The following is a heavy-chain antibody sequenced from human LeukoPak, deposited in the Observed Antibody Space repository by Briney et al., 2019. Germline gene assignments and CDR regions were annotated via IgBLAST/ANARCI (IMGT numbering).Heavy chain of an antibody. CDR3: ARGVQFGYCSSTSCYYADAFDI. CDR1: GYSISSGYY. V-gene: IGHV4-38-2*02. Sequence: SETLSLTCTVSGYSISSGYYWGWIRQPPGKGLKWIGSISHSGSTYYNPSLKSRVTISVDTSKNQFSLKLSSVTAADTAVYYCARGVQFGYCSSTSCYYADAFDIWGQGAMVTVSS. CDR2: ISHSGST. J-gene: IGHJ3*02. D-gene: IGHD2-2*01.